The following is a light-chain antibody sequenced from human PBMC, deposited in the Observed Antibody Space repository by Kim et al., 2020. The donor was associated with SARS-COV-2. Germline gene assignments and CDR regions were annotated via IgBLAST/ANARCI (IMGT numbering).Light chain of an antibody. CDR3: QQYGSSSWT. CDR1: QSVSSSY. V-gene: IGKV3-20*01. Sequence: LSPGEGATLSCRASQSVSSSYLAWYQQRPGQAPRPLIYGASSRATGIPDRFSGSVSGTDFTLTISRLEPEDFAVYYCQQYGSSSWTFGQVTKLEI. CDR2: GAS. J-gene: IGKJ1*01.